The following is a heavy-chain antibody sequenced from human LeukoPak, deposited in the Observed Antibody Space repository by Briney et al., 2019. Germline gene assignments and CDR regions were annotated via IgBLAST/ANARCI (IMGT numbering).Heavy chain of an antibody. V-gene: IGHV3-9*01. J-gene: IGHJ4*02. Sequence: GGSLRLSCAASGFTFDDYAMHWVRQAPGKGLEWVSGISWNSGSIGYADSVKGRFTISRDNAKNSPYLQMNSLRAEDTALYYCAKDRTRASGSYFFDYWGQGTLVTVSS. CDR2: ISWNSGSI. D-gene: IGHD1-26*01. CDR1: GFTFDDYA. CDR3: AKDRTRASGSYFFDY.